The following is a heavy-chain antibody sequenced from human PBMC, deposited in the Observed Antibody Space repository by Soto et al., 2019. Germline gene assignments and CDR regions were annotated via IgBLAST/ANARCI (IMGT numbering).Heavy chain of an antibody. J-gene: IGHJ4*02. CDR2: SVPMFSSS. V-gene: IGHV1-69*01. Sequence: QVQLVQSGAEVRKPGSSVNVSCKASGTTFSTHGIHWVRQAPGQGLEWMGGSVPMFSSSNYAQKFQGRLTSVADGSTNSAYMELSSRRADDSAIYYCARSGGTYYFDHWGQGTLVTVSS. CDR1: GTTFSTHG. CDR3: ARSGGTYYFDH. D-gene: IGHD1-1*01.